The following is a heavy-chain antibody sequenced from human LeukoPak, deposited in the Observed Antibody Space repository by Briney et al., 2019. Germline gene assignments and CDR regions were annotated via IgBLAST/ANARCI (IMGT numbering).Heavy chain of an antibody. D-gene: IGHD6-13*01. CDR3: ARDPGISAAGTVGYFDY. CDR2: IREDGSVR. Sequence: GGSLRLSCAVSGFTFSTYWMTWVRQAPGKGLEWVANIREDGSVRYNVDSVKGRFTISRDNAENSLYLQMNSPRAEDTAVYYCARDPGISAAGTVGYFDYWGQGTLVTVSS. CDR1: GFTFSTYW. V-gene: IGHV3-7*01. J-gene: IGHJ4*02.